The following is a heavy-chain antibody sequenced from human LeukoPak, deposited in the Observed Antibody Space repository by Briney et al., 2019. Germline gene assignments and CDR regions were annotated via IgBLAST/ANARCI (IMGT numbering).Heavy chain of an antibody. D-gene: IGHD5-24*01. V-gene: IGHV4-39*01. CDR1: GGSISSSSYY. J-gene: IGHJ4*02. Sequence: PSETLSLTCTVSGGSISSSSYYWGWIRQSPGKGLEWRGCMYYRGSTYYNPSLKSRVTLSVDTPKNQFSLKLSSVTAADTAVYYCARHGRDGYNYGPVVYYWGQGTLVTVSS. CDR2: MYYRGST. CDR3: ARHGRDGYNYGPVVYY.